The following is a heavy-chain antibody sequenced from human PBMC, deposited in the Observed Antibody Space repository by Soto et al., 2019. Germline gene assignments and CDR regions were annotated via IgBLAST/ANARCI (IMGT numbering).Heavy chain of an antibody. CDR1: GYSFTSYW. Sequence: GESLKISCKGSGYSFTSYWISWVRQMPGKGLEWMGRIDPSDSYTNYSPSFQGHVTISADKSISTAYLQWSSLKASDTAMYYCAILQHYSDSSGYYLLWGQGTLVPVSS. CDR3: AILQHYSDSSGYYLL. J-gene: IGHJ4*02. D-gene: IGHD3-22*01. CDR2: IDPSDSYT. V-gene: IGHV5-10-1*01.